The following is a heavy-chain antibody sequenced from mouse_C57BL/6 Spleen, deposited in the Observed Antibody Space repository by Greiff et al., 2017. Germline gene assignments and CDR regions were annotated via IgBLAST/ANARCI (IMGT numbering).Heavy chain of an antibody. J-gene: IGHJ2*01. CDR2: IYPRSGNT. D-gene: IGHD1-1*01. V-gene: IGHV1-81*01. Sequence: VQLQESGAELARPGASVKLSCKASGYTFTSYGISWVKQRTGQGLEWIGEIYPRSGNTCYNEKFKGKATLTADKSSSTAYMELRSLTSEDSAVYFCAREVTTVVSFDYWGQGTTRTVSS. CDR1: GYTFTSYG. CDR3: AREVTTVVSFDY.